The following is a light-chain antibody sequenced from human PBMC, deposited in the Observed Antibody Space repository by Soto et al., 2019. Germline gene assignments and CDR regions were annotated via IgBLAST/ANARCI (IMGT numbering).Light chain of an antibody. CDR2: DTS. V-gene: IGKV3-15*01. J-gene: IGKJ5*01. CDR3: KQYQNWRTFT. Sequence: IVLTQSPATLSVSPGERATLSCRASQSVSTNLAWYQQKPGQAPRLLISDTSTRATGIPARFSGSGSGTEFTLTISSLQSEDFAVYYCKQYQNWRTFTFGQGTRLEIK. CDR1: QSVSTN.